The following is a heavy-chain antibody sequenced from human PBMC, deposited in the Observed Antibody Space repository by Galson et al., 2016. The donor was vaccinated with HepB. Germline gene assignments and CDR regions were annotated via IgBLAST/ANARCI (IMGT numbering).Heavy chain of an antibody. J-gene: IGHJ4*02. CDR2: IYPGDSDT. CDR1: GYSFTNYW. D-gene: IGHD6-13*01. CDR3: ARPANSWYGSLEY. V-gene: IGHV5-51*01. Sequence: QSGAEVKKPGESLKISCKGSGYSFTNYWIGWVRQMPGKGLEWMGIIYPGDSDTKYSPSFQGQVSISADESITTAYLQWSSLKASDTAIYYCARPANSWYGSLEYWGQGTLVTVSS.